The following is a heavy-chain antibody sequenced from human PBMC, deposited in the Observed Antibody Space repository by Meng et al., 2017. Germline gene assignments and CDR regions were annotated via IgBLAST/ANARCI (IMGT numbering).Heavy chain of an antibody. D-gene: IGHD4-17*01. CDR3: ARGDYGDYG. V-gene: IGHV3-30*04. CDR1: GFTFSSYA. J-gene: IGHJ4*02. CDR2: ISYDGSNK. Sequence: GGSLRLSCAASGFTFSSYAMHWVRQAPGKGLEWVAVISYDGSNKYYADSVKGRFTISRDNSKNTLYLQMNSLRAEDTAVYYCARGDYGDYGWGQSTLVTVSS.